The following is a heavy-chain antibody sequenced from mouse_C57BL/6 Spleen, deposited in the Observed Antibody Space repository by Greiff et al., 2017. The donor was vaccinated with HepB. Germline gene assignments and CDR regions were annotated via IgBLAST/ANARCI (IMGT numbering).Heavy chain of an antibody. CDR3: AREATVVANYFDV. CDR2: IYPGDGDT. Sequence: QVQLQQSGAELVKPGASVKISCKASGYAFSSYWMNWVKQRPGKGLEWIGQIYPGDGDTNYNGKFKGKATLTADKSSSTAYMQLSSLTSEDSAVYFCAREATVVANYFDVWGTGTTVTVSS. V-gene: IGHV1-80*01. CDR1: GYAFSSYW. J-gene: IGHJ1*03. D-gene: IGHD1-1*01.